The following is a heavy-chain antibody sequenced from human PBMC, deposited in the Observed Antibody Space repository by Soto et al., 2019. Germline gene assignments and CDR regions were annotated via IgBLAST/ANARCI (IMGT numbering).Heavy chain of an antibody. V-gene: IGHV3-15*01. CDR1: GFTFSNAW. CDR3: PTDDYDYIWGSYRKVFDY. J-gene: IGHJ4*02. Sequence: EVQLVESGGGLVKPGGSLRLSCAASGFTFSNAWMSWVRQAPGKGLEWVGRIKSKTDGGTPDYAAPVKGRFTISRDDSKNTLYLQMNSLKTDDTAVYYCPTDDYDYIWGSYRKVFDYWGQGTLVTVSS. D-gene: IGHD3-16*02. CDR2: IKSKTDGGTP.